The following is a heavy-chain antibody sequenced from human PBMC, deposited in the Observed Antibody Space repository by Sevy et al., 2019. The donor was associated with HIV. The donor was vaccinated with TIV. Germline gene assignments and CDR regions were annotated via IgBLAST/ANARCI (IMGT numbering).Heavy chain of an antibody. J-gene: IGHJ6*02. V-gene: IGHV1-2*02. CDR3: VREQQLVLVGATTTYYYYGMDV. CDR2: INPNSGGT. CDR1: GYTFTGYY. D-gene: IGHD6-13*01. Sequence: ASVKVSCKASGYTFTGYYMHWVRQAPGQGLEWMGWINPNSGGTNYAQKFQGRVTMTRDTSISTAYMELSRLRSDDTAVYYCVREQQLVLVGATTTYYYYGMDVWGQGTTVTVSS.